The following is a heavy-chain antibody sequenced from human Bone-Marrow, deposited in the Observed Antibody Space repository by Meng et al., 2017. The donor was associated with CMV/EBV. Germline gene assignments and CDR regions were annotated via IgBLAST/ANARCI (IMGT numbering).Heavy chain of an antibody. J-gene: IGHJ5*02. D-gene: IGHD2-2*01. Sequence: SETLSLTCAVYGGSFSGYYWSWIRQPPGKGLEWIGEINHSGSTYYNPSLKSRVTISVDTSKNQFSLKLSSVTAADTAVYYCARLLRYCSSTSCQFDPWGQGTLVTVSS. CDR3: ARLLRYCSSTSCQFDP. CDR2: INHSGST. V-gene: IGHV4-34*09. CDR1: GGSFSGYY.